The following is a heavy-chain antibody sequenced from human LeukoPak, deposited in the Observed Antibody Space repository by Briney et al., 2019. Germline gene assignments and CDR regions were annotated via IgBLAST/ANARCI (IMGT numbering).Heavy chain of an antibody. CDR1: GYTFTSYY. V-gene: IGHV1-46*01. Sequence: ASVKVSCKASGYTFTSYYMHWVRQAPGQGLEWMEIINPSGGSTSYAQKFQGRVTMTRDMSTSTVYMELSSLRSEDTAVYYRARDPGSYYYYMDVWGKGTTVTVSS. D-gene: IGHD3-10*01. J-gene: IGHJ6*03. CDR2: INPSGGST. CDR3: ARDPGSYYYYMDV.